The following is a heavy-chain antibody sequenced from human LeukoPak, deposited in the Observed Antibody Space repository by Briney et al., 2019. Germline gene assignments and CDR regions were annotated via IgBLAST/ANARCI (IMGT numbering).Heavy chain of an antibody. Sequence: GGSLRLSCAASGFTFNSHAMSWVRQAPGKGLEWVSAMSGSGGRTYYADSVKGRFTISRGNSKNTLYLQMSSLRPEDTAVFYCARDRGWLQFLGYWGQGTLVTVSS. CDR1: GFTFNSHA. J-gene: IGHJ4*02. CDR2: MSGSGGRT. V-gene: IGHV3-23*01. CDR3: ARDRGWLQFLGY. D-gene: IGHD5-24*01.